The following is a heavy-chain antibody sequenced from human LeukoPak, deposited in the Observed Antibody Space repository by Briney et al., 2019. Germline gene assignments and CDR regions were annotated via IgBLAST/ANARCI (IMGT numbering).Heavy chain of an antibody. CDR3: ARVLAGTYYDILTGYSQTGFDP. J-gene: IGHJ5*02. CDR1: GGSFSGYY. CDR2: INHSGST. Sequence: SETLSLTCAVYGGSFSGYYWSWIRQPPGKGLEWIGEINHSGSTNYNPSLKNRVTISVDTSKNQFSLKVSSVTAADTAVYYCARVLAGTYYDILTGYSQTGFDPWGQGTLVTVSS. D-gene: IGHD3-9*01. V-gene: IGHV4-34*01.